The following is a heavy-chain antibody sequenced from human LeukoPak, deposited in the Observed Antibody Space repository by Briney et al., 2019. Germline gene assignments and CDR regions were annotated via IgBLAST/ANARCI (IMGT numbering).Heavy chain of an antibody. Sequence: PGGTLRLSCAASGFTFSTSGMSWVRQAPGKGLEWVSGISASGGSTYYADSVKGRITISRDNSKHTLYLQMNSLRAEDTAIYYCSKRGFCGSATCYHYFDYWGQGTLVTVSS. V-gene: IGHV3-23*01. CDR1: GFTFSTSG. D-gene: IGHD2-2*01. CDR3: SKRGFCGSATCYHYFDY. CDR2: ISASGGST. J-gene: IGHJ4*02.